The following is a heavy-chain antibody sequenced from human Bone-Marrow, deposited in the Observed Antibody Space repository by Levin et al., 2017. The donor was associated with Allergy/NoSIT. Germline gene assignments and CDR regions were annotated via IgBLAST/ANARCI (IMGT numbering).Heavy chain of an antibody. V-gene: IGHV3-53*01. CDR2: IYSGGNT. CDR1: GFTVSNNY. CDR3: AARTPGIGHS. D-gene: IGHD6-13*01. Sequence: PSGGSLRLSCAASGFTVSNNYMKWVRQAPGKGLEWVSLIYSGGNTYYADSVKGRFTISRDNSKNTLYLQMNSLTAEDTAAYYCAARTPGIGHSWGQGTLVTVSS. J-gene: IGHJ4*02.